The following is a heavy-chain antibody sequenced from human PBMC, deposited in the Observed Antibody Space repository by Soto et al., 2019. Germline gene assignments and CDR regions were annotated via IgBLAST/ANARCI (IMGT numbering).Heavy chain of an antibody. Sequence: SETLSLTCAVPGGSISRSVYYWGWIRQPPGKGLEWIGSIYYSGNTYYNPSLKSRFTMSVDTSKNQFSLKLSSVTAADTAVFYCARHVLRGYSYGSFDYWGQGTLVTSPQ. V-gene: IGHV4-39*01. CDR2: IYYSGNT. CDR3: ARHVLRGYSYGSFDY. J-gene: IGHJ4*02. D-gene: IGHD5-18*01. CDR1: GGSISRSVYY.